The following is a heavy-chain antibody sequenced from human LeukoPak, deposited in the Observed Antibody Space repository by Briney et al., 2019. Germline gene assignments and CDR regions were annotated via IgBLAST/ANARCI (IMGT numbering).Heavy chain of an antibody. D-gene: IGHD3-22*01. J-gene: IGHJ4*02. CDR1: GGTFSSYA. Sequence: SVKVSCKASGGTFSSYAISWVRQAPGQGLEWMGGIIPIFGTANYAQKFQGGVTITTDESTSTAYMELSSLRSEDTAVYYCARSKVSGYYYDGHFDYWGQGTLVTVSS. CDR3: ARSKVSGYYYDGHFDY. V-gene: IGHV1-69*05. CDR2: IIPIFGTA.